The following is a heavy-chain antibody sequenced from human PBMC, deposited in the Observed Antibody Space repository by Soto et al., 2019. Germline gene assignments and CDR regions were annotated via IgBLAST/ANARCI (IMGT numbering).Heavy chain of an antibody. CDR1: GFTFSSYD. Sequence: GGSLRLSCAASGFTFSSYDMHWVRQATGKGLEWVSAIGTAGDTYYPGSVKGRFTISRENAKNSLYLQMNSLRAGDTAVYYCTRGGPAPYYYYMDVWGKGTTVTVSS. CDR3: TRGGPAPYYYYMDV. J-gene: IGHJ6*03. D-gene: IGHD2-2*01. V-gene: IGHV3-13*01. CDR2: IGTAGDT.